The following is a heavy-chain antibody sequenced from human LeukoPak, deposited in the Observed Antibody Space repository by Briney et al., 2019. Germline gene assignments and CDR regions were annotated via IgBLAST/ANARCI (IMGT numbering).Heavy chain of an antibody. D-gene: IGHD2-21*02. V-gene: IGHV3-30-3*01. CDR3: MVTAIEDFDY. Sequence: GRSLRLPCAASGFTFSSYAMHWVRQAPGKGLEWVAVISYDGSNKYYADSVKGRFTISRDNSKNTLYLQMNSLRAEDTAVYYCMVTAIEDFDYWGQGTLVTVSS. CDR2: ISYDGSNK. J-gene: IGHJ4*02. CDR1: GFTFSSYA.